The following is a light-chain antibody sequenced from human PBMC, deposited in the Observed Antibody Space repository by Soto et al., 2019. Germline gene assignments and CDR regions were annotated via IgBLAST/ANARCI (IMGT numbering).Light chain of an antibody. Sequence: QSVLTQPPSVSGAPGQRVTISCTGSSSNIGASYDVYWYQQLPGTAPKLLIYGNSNRPSGVPDRFSGSKSGTSASLAITGLQADDEADYYCQSYDSSLSGSYVFGTGTKLTVL. CDR2: GNS. CDR1: SSNIGASYD. J-gene: IGLJ1*01. V-gene: IGLV1-40*01. CDR3: QSYDSSLSGSYV.